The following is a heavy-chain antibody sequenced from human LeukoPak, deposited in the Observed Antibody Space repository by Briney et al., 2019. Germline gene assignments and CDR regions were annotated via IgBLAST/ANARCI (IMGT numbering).Heavy chain of an antibody. Sequence: GGSLRLSCVASGLTFSSYAVTWVRQAPGRGLEWVSSIASGGGGSYADSVKGRFTISRDNSKNTLFLQMNSLRAEDTALYYCSKDPNGNYVGAFDMWGPGTMVTVSS. CDR3: SKDPNGNYVGAFDM. V-gene: IGHV3-23*01. D-gene: IGHD4-17*01. CDR2: IASGGGG. CDR1: GLTFSSYA. J-gene: IGHJ3*02.